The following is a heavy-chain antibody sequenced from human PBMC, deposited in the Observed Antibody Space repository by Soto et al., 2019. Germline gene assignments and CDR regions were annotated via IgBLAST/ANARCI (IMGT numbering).Heavy chain of an antibody. CDR3: ARLREGGGGCSSNCVGFDS. V-gene: IGHV1-69*02. J-gene: IGHJ3*02. Sequence: SVKVSCKASGGTFSSYTISWVRQAPGQGLEWMGRIIPILGIANYAQKFQGRVTITADKSTSTAYMELSSLRSEDTAVYYCARLREGGGGCSSNCVGFDSWGQGTMVTVSS. CDR1: GGTFSSYT. D-gene: IGHD2-15*01. CDR2: IIPILGIA.